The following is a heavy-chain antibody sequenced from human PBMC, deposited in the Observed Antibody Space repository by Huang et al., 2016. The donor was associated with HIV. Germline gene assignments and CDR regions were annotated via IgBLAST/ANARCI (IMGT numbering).Heavy chain of an antibody. CDR2: INHSGST. V-gene: IGHV4-34*01. J-gene: IGHJ4*02. D-gene: IGHD3-22*01. CDR3: ARILMYYNSSGYGFDY. Sequence: QVQLQQWGAGLLQPSETLSLTCAVYGGSFSGYYWSWIRQPPGKGVEWIGEINHSGSTNYNPSLKRRVTRSVDTAKNQFSLKLSSVTAADTAVYYCARILMYYNSSGYGFDYWGQGTLVTVSS. CDR1: GGSFSGYY.